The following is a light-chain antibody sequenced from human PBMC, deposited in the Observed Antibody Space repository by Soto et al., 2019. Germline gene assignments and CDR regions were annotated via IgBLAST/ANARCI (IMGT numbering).Light chain of an antibody. Sequence: QSVLTQPASVSGSPGQSITISCTGTSSDVGGYNYVSWYQQHPGKAPKLMIYDVSNRRSGVSNRFSGSKSGNTASLTIYGLQAEDEADYYCSSYTSSSTRVFGGGTKLTIL. CDR2: DVS. CDR1: SSDVGGYNY. J-gene: IGLJ3*02. V-gene: IGLV2-14*01. CDR3: SSYTSSSTRV.